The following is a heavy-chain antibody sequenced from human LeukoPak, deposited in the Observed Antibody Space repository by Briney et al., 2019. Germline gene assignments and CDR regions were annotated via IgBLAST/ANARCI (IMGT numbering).Heavy chain of an antibody. CDR3: ATEQYGREQGGYSYGYPTRT. V-gene: IGHV4-38-2*01. Sequence: SETLPLTCAVSGYSISSGYYWGWIRQPPGKGLEWIGSIYHSGSTYYNPSLKSRVTISVDTSKNQFSLKLSSVTAADTAVYYCATEQYGREQGGYSYGYPTRTWGQGTLVTVSS. J-gene: IGHJ5*02. D-gene: IGHD5-18*01. CDR1: GYSISSGYY. CDR2: IYHSGST.